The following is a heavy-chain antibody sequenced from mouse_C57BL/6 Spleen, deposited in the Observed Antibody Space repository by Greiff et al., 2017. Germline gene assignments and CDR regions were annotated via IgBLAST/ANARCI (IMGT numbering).Heavy chain of an antibody. D-gene: IGHD1-2*01. J-gene: IGHJ2*01. Sequence: EVKLMESGPGLVKPSQSLSLPCSVTGYSITSGYYWNWIRQFPGNKLEWMGYISYDGSNNYNPSLKNRISITRDTSKNQFFLKLNSVTTEDTATYYCARAYDGPFDYWGQGTTLTVSS. CDR2: ISYDGSN. CDR3: ARAYDGPFDY. V-gene: IGHV3-6*01. CDR1: GYSITSGYY.